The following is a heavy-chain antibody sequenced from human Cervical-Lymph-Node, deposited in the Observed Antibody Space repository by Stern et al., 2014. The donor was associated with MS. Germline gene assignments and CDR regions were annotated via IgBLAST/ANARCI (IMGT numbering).Heavy chain of an antibody. CDR2: IIPIFGTA. J-gene: IGHJ6*02. V-gene: IGHV1-69*01. Sequence: QVQLVESGAEVKKPGSSVKVSCKASGGTFSSYPINWVRQAPGQGLEWMGGIIPIFGTANYAQQFQGRVTITADESTSTAYMELSSLRSEDTAVYYCASPVTMTVGAMDVWGQGTTFTVSS. D-gene: IGHD4-17*01. CDR3: ASPVTMTVGAMDV. CDR1: GGTFSSYP.